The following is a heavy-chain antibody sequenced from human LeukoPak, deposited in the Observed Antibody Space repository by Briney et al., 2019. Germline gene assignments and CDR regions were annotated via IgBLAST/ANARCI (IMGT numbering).Heavy chain of an antibody. D-gene: IGHD3-10*01. CDR1: GFTFSSYE. Sequence: GGSLRLSCAASGFTFSSYEMNWVRQAPGKGLEWVSYISSSGSTIYYADSVKGRFTISRDSAKNSLYLQMNSLRAEDTAVYYCARLYYYGSGVYYYYYMDVWGKGTTVTISS. V-gene: IGHV3-48*03. CDR2: ISSSGSTI. J-gene: IGHJ6*03. CDR3: ARLYYYGSGVYYYYYMDV.